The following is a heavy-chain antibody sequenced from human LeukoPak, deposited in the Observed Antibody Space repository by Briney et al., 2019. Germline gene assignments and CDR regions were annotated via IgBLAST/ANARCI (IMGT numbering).Heavy chain of an antibody. D-gene: IGHD6-6*01. CDR1: GGSISSSSYY. Sequence: PSETLSLTCTVSGGSISSSSYYWGWIRQPPGKGLEWIGYIYYSGSTNYNPSLKSRVTISVDTSKNQFSLKLSSVTAADTAVYYCARVHSSSIYYFDYWGQGTLVTVSS. J-gene: IGHJ4*02. V-gene: IGHV4-61*05. CDR2: IYYSGST. CDR3: ARVHSSSIYYFDY.